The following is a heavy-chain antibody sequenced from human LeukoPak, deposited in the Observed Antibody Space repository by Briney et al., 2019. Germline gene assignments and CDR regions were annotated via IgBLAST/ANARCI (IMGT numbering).Heavy chain of an antibody. CDR3: TKEHSSGWPTIDY. V-gene: IGHV3-43*01. CDR2: INRNGGAI. J-gene: IGHJ4*02. CDR1: GFTFADYS. Sequence: GGSLSLSCSASGFTFADYSMHWVRQAPGKGLEWVSVINRNGGAIKYADSVKGRFIISRDNSKNSLYLQMNSLRTEDTALYYCTKEHSSGWPTIDYWGQGTLVTVSS. D-gene: IGHD6-19*01.